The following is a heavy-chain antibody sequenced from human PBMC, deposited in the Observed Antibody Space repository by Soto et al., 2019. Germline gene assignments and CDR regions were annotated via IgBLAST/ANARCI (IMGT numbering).Heavy chain of an antibody. CDR1: GFTFSCYW. CDR3: VRERSYTGSYGIAY. V-gene: IGHV3-74*01. J-gene: IGHJ4*02. CDR2: IDSDGSST. D-gene: IGHD1-26*01. Sequence: GGSLRLSCAASGFTFSCYWMHWVRQAPGKGLVWVSRIDSDGSSTSYADSVKGRFIISRDNAKNTLDLQMNSLRAEDTAVYYCVRERSYTGSYGIAYWGQGTLVTVSS.